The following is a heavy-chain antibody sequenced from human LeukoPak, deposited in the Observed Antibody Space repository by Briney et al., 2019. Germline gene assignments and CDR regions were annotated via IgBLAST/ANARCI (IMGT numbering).Heavy chain of an antibody. V-gene: IGHV3-21*04. CDR2: ISSSSSYI. J-gene: IGHJ4*02. D-gene: IGHD3-9*01. CDR1: GFTFSSYS. CDR3: ARDECSLTGYYKSSCSDS. Sequence: GRSLRLSCAASGFTFSSYSMNWVRQAPGKGLEWVSSISSSSSYIYYADSVKGRFTISRDNSKNTLHLQMNSLRAEDTAVYYCARDECSLTGYYKSSCSDSWGQGTLVTVSS.